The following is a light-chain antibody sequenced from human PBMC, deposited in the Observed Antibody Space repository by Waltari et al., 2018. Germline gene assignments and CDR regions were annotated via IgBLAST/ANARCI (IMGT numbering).Light chain of an antibody. CDR1: SDSVSTTNY. V-gene: IGLV8-61*01. CDR3: LLYMGSGISV. Sequence: TVVTQEPSLSVSPGGTVTLTCGLNSDSVSTTNYPNWYQQTPGQAPRTLIYSTNTRPSGVPDRFSGSILGNKAALTITGAQADDESAYYCLLYMGSGISVFGSGTKLTVL. J-gene: IGLJ6*01. CDR2: STN.